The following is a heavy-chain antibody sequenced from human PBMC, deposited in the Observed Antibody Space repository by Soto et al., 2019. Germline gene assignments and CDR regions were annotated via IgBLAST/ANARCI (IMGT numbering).Heavy chain of an antibody. CDR2: IYYSGST. Sequence: QLQLQESGPGLVKPSETLSLTCTVSGGSISSSSYYWGWIRQPPGKGLEWIGSIYYSGSTYYNPSLKRRVTISVDTSQNKSSLRLSSVTAADTAVYYCPRLHYVWGSYRYNERGVRDYWGQGTLVTVSS. J-gene: IGHJ4*02. D-gene: IGHD3-16*02. CDR1: GGSISSSSYY. CDR3: PRLHYVWGSYRYNERGVRDY. V-gene: IGHV4-39*01.